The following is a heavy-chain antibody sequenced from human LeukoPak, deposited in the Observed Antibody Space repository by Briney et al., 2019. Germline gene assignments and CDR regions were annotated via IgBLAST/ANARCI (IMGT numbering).Heavy chain of an antibody. CDR1: GGTFSSYA. J-gene: IGHJ6*02. V-gene: IGHV1-69*13. D-gene: IGHD2-15*01. CDR2: IIPIFGTA. CDR3: ARDGHCSGGSCYDDYYYYGMDV. Sequence: ASVKVSCKASGGTFSSYAISWVRQAPGQGLEWMGGIIPIFGTANYAQKFQGRVTITADESTSAAYMELSSLRSEDTAVYYCARDGHCSGGSCYDDYYYYGMDVWGQGTTVTVSS.